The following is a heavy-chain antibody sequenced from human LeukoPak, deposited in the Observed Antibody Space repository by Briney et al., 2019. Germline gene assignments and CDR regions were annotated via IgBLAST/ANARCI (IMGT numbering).Heavy chain of an antibody. J-gene: IGHJ4*02. D-gene: IGHD3-22*01. CDR2: ISAYNGNT. CDR1: GYTFTSYG. V-gene: IGHV1-18*01. CDR3: ARDGPYYYDSSGYYRFDY. Sequence: GASVKVSCKASGYTFTSYGISWVRQAPGQGLEWMGWISAYNGNTNYAQKLRGRVTMTTDTSTSTAYMELRSLRSDDTAVYYCARDGPYYYDSSGYYRFDYWGQGTLVTVSS.